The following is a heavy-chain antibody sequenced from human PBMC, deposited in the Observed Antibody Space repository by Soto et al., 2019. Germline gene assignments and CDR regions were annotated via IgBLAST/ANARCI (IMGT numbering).Heavy chain of an antibody. J-gene: IGHJ4*02. V-gene: IGHV3-73*01. CDR3: AKQIYGGNS. CDR2: IRSKANNYAT. D-gene: IGHD2-21*02. CDR1: GFTFSASA. Sequence: GGSLRLSCATSGFTFSASAMHWVRQVSGKGLEWIARIRSKANNYATTYAASVKGRFTISRDDSENTVYLQMNSLKTEDTAIYYCAKQIYGGNSWGQGTLVTVSS.